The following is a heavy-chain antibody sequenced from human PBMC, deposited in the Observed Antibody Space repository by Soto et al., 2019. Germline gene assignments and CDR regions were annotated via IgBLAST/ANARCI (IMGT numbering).Heavy chain of an antibody. Sequence: ASVKVSCKASGYTFTSYGISRVRQAPGQGLEWMGWISAYNGNTNYAQKLQGRVTMTTDTSTSTAYMELRSLRSDDTAVYYCARKAYYYDSSGVNDFDYWGQGTLVTVSS. D-gene: IGHD3-22*01. CDR1: GYTFTSYG. V-gene: IGHV1-18*01. CDR3: ARKAYYYDSSGVNDFDY. J-gene: IGHJ4*02. CDR2: ISAYNGNT.